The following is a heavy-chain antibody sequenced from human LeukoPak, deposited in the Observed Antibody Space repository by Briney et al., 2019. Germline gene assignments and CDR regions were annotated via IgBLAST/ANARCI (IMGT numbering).Heavy chain of an antibody. J-gene: IGHJ1*01. D-gene: IGHD6-13*01. V-gene: IGHV6-1*01. CDR3: ARGKADAGLQL. CDR1: GDSVTSDSTA. Sequence: SQTLSLTCAITGDSVTSDSTAWNWIRLSPSRDLEWLGSTYYGSRCYPDYAAPVTSRISINPDQSKNKFSLQLHSVTPEDTAANYSARGKADAGLQLWGQGSLVTVLS. CDR2: TYYGSRCYP.